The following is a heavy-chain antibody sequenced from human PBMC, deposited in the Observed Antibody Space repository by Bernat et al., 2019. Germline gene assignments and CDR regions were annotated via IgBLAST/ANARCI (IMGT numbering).Heavy chain of an antibody. Sequence: EVQLVESGGGLVKPGGSLRLPFPASGFPSGTFTMNWVRQAPGKGLEWVSSISSSSSYIYYADSVKGRFTISRDNAKNSLYLQMNSLRAEDTAVYYCARGTGTIDYWGQGTLVTVSS. J-gene: IGHJ4*02. CDR3: ARGTGTIDY. CDR2: ISSSSSYI. D-gene: IGHD1/OR15-1a*01. V-gene: IGHV3-21*01. CDR1: GFPSGTFT.